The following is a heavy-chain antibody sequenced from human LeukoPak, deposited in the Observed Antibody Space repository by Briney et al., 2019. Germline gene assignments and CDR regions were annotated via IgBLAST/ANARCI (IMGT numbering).Heavy chain of an antibody. D-gene: IGHD4-23*01. J-gene: IGHJ4*02. CDR2: ISSSSSYI. V-gene: IGHV3-21*01. CDR1: GFTFSSYS. CDR3: ARGGSYGGYHSY. Sequence: GGSLRLSCAASGFTFSSYSMNWVRQAPGKGLEWVSSISSSSSYIYYADSVKGRFTISRDNSKNTLYLQMNSLRAEDTAVYYCARGGSYGGYHSYWGQGTLVTVSS.